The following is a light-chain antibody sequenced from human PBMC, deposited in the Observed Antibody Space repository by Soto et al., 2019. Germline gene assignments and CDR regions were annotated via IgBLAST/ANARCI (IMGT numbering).Light chain of an antibody. CDR2: DAS. Sequence: DIQMTQSPSSLSAFVGDRVTITCRASQGISNYLAWYQQRPGNVPKLLIYDASTLQSGVPSRFSGSGSGTDFTLTISSLQPEDVATYYCQRYIRAPFTLGPGTQVDIK. CDR1: QGISNY. J-gene: IGKJ3*01. V-gene: IGKV1-27*01. CDR3: QRYIRAPFT.